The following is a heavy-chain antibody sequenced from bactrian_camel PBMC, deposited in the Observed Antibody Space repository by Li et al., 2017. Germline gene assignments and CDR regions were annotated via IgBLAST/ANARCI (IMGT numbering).Heavy chain of an antibody. CDR2: LGDDGST. J-gene: IGHJ4*01. D-gene: IGHD1*01. CDR1: GDHRMV. V-gene: IGHV3S53*01. Sequence: HVQLVESGGGSAQIGGSLRLSCVVSGDHRMVAWFRQAPGTTREGVAGLGDDGSTSYAEFAEGRFTISKDNAKNTVYLQMNSLKPDDTAVYYCAATGQMLSVAGCRTQGTQVTVS.